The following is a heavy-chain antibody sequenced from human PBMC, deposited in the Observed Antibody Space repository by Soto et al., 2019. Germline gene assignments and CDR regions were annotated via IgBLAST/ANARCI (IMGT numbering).Heavy chain of an antibody. J-gene: IGHJ5*02. Sequence: EVQLVESGGGLVKPGGSLRLSCAASGFTFSSYSMNWVRQAPGKGLEWVSSISSSSSYIYYADSVKGRFTISRDNAKNSLYLQMNSVRAEDTAVYYCARDLEVVWFDPWGQGTLVTVSS. CDR2: ISSSSSYI. CDR1: GFTFSSYS. CDR3: ARDLEVVWFDP. V-gene: IGHV3-21*01. D-gene: IGHD2-15*01.